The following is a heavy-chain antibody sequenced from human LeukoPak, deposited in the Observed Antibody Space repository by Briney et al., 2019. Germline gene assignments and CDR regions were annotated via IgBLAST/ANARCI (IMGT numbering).Heavy chain of an antibody. CDR3: AGHSSSSDGWFDP. D-gene: IGHD6-6*01. Sequence: ASVKVSCKASGITVTDYFIHWVRQAPGQGLEWMGWINPHNGGTNYGQKFQGRVTMTRDPSINTVYMEVPRLTSDDTAIYYCAGHSSSSDGWFDPWGQGTLVTVSS. CDR1: GITVTDYF. CDR2: INPHNGGT. V-gene: IGHV1-2*02. J-gene: IGHJ5*02.